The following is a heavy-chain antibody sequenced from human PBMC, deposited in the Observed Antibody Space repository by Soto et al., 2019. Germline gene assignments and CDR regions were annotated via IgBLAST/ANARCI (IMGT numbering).Heavy chain of an antibody. CDR1: GFTFSSYA. J-gene: IGHJ4*02. D-gene: IGHD2-21*02. CDR3: ARDAIVVVTAPLDY. V-gene: IGHV3-30-3*01. CDR2: ISYDGSNK. Sequence: PGGSLRLSCAASGFTFSSYAMHWVRQAPGKGLEWVAVISYDGSNKYYADSVKGRFTISRDNSKNTLYLQMNSLRAEDTAVYYCARDAIVVVTAPLDYWGQGT.